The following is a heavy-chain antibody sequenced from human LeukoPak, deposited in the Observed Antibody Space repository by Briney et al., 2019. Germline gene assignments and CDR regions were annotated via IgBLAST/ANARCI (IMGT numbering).Heavy chain of an antibody. CDR3: AREKLAGGYYASGTYYSFDY. Sequence: GGSLRLSCAASGFTSSSYWMSWVRQAPGKGLEWVANIKQDGSEKYYVDSVKGRFTISRDNAKNSLYLQMNSLRAEDTAVYYCAREKLAGGYYASGTYYSFDYWGQGTLVTVSS. V-gene: IGHV3-7*01. D-gene: IGHD3-10*01. CDR1: GFTSSSYW. J-gene: IGHJ4*02. CDR2: IKQDGSEK.